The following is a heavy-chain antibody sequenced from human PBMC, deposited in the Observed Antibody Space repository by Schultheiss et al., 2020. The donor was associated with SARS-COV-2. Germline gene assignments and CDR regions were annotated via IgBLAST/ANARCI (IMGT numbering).Heavy chain of an antibody. CDR3: AREGGSMATTFYYYYGMDV. Sequence: SVKVSCKASGYTFTSYGISWVRQAPGQGLEWMGGTIPMFNTVNYAPKFQGRVTITADESTSTAYMELRSLRSDDTAVYYCAREGGSMATTFYYYYGMDVWGQGTTVTVSS. CDR1: GYTFTSYG. V-gene: IGHV1-69*13. CDR2: TIPMFNTV. D-gene: IGHD5-24*01. J-gene: IGHJ6*02.